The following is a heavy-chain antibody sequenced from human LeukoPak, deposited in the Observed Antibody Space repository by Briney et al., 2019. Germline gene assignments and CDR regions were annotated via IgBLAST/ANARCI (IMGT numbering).Heavy chain of an antibody. CDR1: GFTFSSYG. CDR3: AKDRRFNWNDGDWFDP. D-gene: IGHD1-1*01. CDR2: VSGSGYST. Sequence: PGGSLRLSCAASGFTFSSYGMHWVRQAPGKGLEWVSAVSGSGYSTYYADSVKGRFTISRDNSKNTLYLQMNSLRAEDTAVYYCAKDRRFNWNDGDWFDPWGQGTLVTVSS. V-gene: IGHV3-23*01. J-gene: IGHJ5*02.